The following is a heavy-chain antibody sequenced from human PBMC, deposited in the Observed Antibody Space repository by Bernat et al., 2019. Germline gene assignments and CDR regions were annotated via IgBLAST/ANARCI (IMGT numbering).Heavy chain of an antibody. CDR3: ARDIIWSGMDV. CDR1: GFTVSSNY. D-gene: IGHD2-8*02. Sequence: EVQLVESGGGLIQPGGSLRLSCAASGFTVSSNYMSWVRQAPGKGLEWVSVIYSGGSTYYADSVNGRFTISRDNPKNTLYLQMNSLRAEDTAVYYCARDIIWSGMDVWGQGTTVTVSS. CDR2: IYSGGST. J-gene: IGHJ6*02. V-gene: IGHV3-53*01.